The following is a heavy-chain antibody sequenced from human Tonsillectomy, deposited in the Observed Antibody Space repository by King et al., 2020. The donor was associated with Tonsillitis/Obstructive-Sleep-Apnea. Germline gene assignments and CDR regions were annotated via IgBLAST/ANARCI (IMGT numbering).Heavy chain of an antibody. CDR1: GFTFGDYG. V-gene: IGHV3-49*04. CDR3: TRELDPFDY. J-gene: IGHJ4*02. D-gene: IGHD2-2*03. Sequence: VQLVESGGGLVQPGRSLRLSCTASGFTFGDYGMSWVRQAPGKGLEWVGFIRSKAYGGTTEYAASVKGRFTISRDDSKSIAYLQMNSLKTEDTAVNYCTRELDPFDYWGQGTLVTVSS. CDR2: IRSKAYGGTT.